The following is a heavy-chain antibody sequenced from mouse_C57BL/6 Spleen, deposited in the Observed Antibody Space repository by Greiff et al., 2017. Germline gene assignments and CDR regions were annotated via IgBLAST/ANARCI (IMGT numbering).Heavy chain of an antibody. J-gene: IGHJ4*01. CDR2: IDPETGGT. V-gene: IGHV1-15*01. Sequence: QVQLQQSGAELVRPGASVTLSCTASGYTFTDYEMHWVKQTPVHGLEWIGAIDPETGGTAYNQKFQGKAILTADKSSSTAYMELRSLTSEDSAVXYCTGAGRRVYALDYWGQGTPVPVST. CDR3: TGAGRRVYALDY. D-gene: IGHD2-12*01. CDR1: GYTFTDYE.